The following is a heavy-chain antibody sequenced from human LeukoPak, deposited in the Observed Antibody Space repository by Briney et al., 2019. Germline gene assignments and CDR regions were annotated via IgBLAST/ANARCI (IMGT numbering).Heavy chain of an antibody. J-gene: IGHJ4*02. V-gene: IGHV3-23*01. Sequence: GGSLRLSCAASGFTFSSYAMSWVRQAPGKGLEWVSAISGSGGSTYYADSVKGRFTISRDNSKNTLYLQMNSLRAEDTAVYYCAKAVGATRGWYYFGYWGQGALVTVSS. CDR1: GFTFSSYA. CDR3: AKAVGATRGWYYFGY. D-gene: IGHD1-26*01. CDR2: ISGSGGST.